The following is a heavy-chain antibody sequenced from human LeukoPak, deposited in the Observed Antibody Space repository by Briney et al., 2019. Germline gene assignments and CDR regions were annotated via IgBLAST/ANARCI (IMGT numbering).Heavy chain of an antibody. J-gene: IGHJ3*02. CDR2: ISTEGSST. D-gene: IGHD6-6*01. Sequence: QAGGSLRLSCAASGFTFSSYWMHWVRQAPGKGLVWVSRISTEGSSTNSADSVKGRLAISRDNAKNTLYLQMNSLRAEDTAVYYCVREYSSSSGRAFDMWGQGTMVTVSP. V-gene: IGHV3-74*01. CDR3: VREYSSSSGRAFDM. CDR1: GFTFSSYW.